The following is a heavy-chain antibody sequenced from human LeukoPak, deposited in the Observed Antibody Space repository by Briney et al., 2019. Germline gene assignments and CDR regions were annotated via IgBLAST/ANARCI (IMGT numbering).Heavy chain of an antibody. CDR2: IYPGDSDT. CDR1: GYIFTSYW. CDR3: ARKATYGDFVDY. Sequence: PGESLQISCKGTGYIFTSYWIGWGRQMPGKGLEWMGIIYPGDSDTRYSPSFQGQVTISADKSISTAYLQWSSLKASDTAMYYCARKATYGDFVDYWGQGILVTVSS. D-gene: IGHD4-17*01. V-gene: IGHV5-51*01. J-gene: IGHJ4*02.